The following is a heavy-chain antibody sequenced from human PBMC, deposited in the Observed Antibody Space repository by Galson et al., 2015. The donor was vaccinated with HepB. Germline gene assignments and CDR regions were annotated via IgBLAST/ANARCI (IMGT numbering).Heavy chain of an antibody. CDR2: ISSGGTK. Sequence: SLRLSCAVSGFSFTSHSMNWVRQAPGKGLEWVSYISSGGTKYCADSVKGRFTISRDNAKKSMYLHISSLRAEDTAIYYCARNPASYDYYNMDVWARGPRSPSP. CDR1: GFSFTSHS. V-gene: IGHV3-48*01. D-gene: IGHD6-25*01. J-gene: IGHJ6*02. CDR3: ARNPASYDYYNMDV.